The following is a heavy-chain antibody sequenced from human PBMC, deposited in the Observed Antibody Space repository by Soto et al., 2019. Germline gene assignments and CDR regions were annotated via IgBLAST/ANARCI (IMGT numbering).Heavy chain of an antibody. J-gene: IGHJ4*02. CDR3: AREQCWSFYLIDY. CDR2: ISYSGST. V-gene: IGHV4-59*01. CDR1: GGPISSYH. Sequence: SETLSLTCTVSGGPISSYHWIWIRQPPGRGLESIGHISYSGSTTYNPSLESRVTISVDTSKNQFSLRLSSVTTADTAVYYCAREQCWSFYLIDYWGPGTAVTVSS. D-gene: IGHD3-10*01.